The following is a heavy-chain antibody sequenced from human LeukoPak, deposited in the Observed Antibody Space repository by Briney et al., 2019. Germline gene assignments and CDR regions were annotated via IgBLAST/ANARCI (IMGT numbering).Heavy chain of an antibody. CDR1: GFTFSSYG. D-gene: IGHD3-10*01. Sequence: QPGGSLRLSCAASGFTFSSYGMHWVRQAPGKGLEWVAVISYDGSNKYYADSVKGRFTISRDNSKNTLYLQMNSLRAEDTGVYYCTTSYGSGIEYWGQGTLVTVSS. V-gene: IGHV3-30*03. J-gene: IGHJ4*02. CDR3: TTSYGSGIEY. CDR2: ISYDGSNK.